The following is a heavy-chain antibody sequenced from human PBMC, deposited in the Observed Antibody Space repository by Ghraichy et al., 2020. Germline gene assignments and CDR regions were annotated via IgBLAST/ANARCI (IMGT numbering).Heavy chain of an antibody. Sequence: SETLSLTCTVSRGSISSYYWSWIRQPPGKGLEWIGYIYYTGSTNYNPSLKSRVTILIDPSNNQFSLKLNSVTAADTAVYYCARPLYYYDSSGYSSFEFAFDIWGQGTMVTVSS. CDR2: IYYTGST. CDR3: ARPLYYYDSSGYSSFEFAFDI. D-gene: IGHD3-22*01. V-gene: IGHV4-59*01. J-gene: IGHJ3*02. CDR1: RGSISSYY.